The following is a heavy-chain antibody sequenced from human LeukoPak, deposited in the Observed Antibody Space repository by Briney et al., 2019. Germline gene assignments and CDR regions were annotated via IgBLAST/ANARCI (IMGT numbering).Heavy chain of an antibody. CDR3: AKDLYGDYVAYFQH. J-gene: IGHJ1*01. V-gene: IGHV3-23*01. D-gene: IGHD4-17*01. Sequence: GGSLRLSCSASGFTFSSYAMSWVRQAPGKGLEWVSAISGSGGSTYYADSVKGRFTISRDNSKNTLYLQMNSLRAEDTAVYYCAKDLYGDYVAYFQHWGQGTLVTVSS. CDR2: ISGSGGST. CDR1: GFTFSSYA.